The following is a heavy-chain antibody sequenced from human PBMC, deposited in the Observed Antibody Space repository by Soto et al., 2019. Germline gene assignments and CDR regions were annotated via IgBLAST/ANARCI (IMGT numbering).Heavy chain of an antibody. CDR3: ASPIAAGRYYFDY. Sequence: QVQLVQSGDEVKKPGSSVKVSSKASGGTFSSYAISWVREAPGQGLEWMGGIIPIFGTANYAQKFQGRVTITADESTSTAYMELSSLRSEDTAVYYCASPIAAGRYYFDYWGQGTLVTVSS. J-gene: IGHJ4*02. CDR2: IIPIFGTA. D-gene: IGHD6-6*01. CDR1: GGTFSSYA. V-gene: IGHV1-69*01.